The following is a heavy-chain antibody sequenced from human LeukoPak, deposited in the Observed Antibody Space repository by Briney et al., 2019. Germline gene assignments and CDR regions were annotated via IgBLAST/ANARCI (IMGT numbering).Heavy chain of an antibody. V-gene: IGHV5-51*01. D-gene: IGHD6-13*01. J-gene: IGHJ6*04. Sequence: GASPEISCQGSGYIFTSYWIGWGRPLPGKGLEWMGIIYPGDSDTRYSPSFQGQVTISADKSISTAYLQWSSLKASDTAMYYCARRLYSSRAMDVWGRGTTVTVSS. CDR1: GYIFTSYW. CDR2: IYPGDSDT. CDR3: ARRLYSSRAMDV.